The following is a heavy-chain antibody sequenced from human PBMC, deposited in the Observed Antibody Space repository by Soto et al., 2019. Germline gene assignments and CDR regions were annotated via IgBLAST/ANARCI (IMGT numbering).Heavy chain of an antibody. CDR3: AKNGQPPYYYYGLDV. V-gene: IGHV1-18*01. D-gene: IGHD2-8*01. CDR2: ISGYNGDT. Sequence: ASVKVSCKASGYAFTRYGISWVRQAPGQGLEWMGWISGYNGDTNYAQKFQDRVSMTIDTSTGTAYMELRSLTSDDTAIYYCAKNGQPPYYYYGLDVWGQGTKVTVSS. CDR1: GYAFTRYG. J-gene: IGHJ6*02.